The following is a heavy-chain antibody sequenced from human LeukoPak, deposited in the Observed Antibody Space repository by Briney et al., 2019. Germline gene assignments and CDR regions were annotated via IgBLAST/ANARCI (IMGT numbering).Heavy chain of an antibody. D-gene: IGHD2-21*01. J-gene: IGHJ3*02. CDR2: ISSSGSTI. Sequence: GGSLRLSCAASGFTFSSYEMNWVRQAPGKGLEWVSYISSSGSTIYYADSVKGRFTISRDNAKNSLYLQMNSLRAEDTAVYYCARTFYGVMGAFDIWGQGTMVTVSS. CDR3: ARTFYGVMGAFDI. V-gene: IGHV3-48*03. CDR1: GFTFSSYE.